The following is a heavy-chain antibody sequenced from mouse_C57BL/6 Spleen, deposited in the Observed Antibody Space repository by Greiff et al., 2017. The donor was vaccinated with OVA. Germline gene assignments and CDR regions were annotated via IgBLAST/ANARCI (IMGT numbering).Heavy chain of an antibody. Sequence: VKVVESGPGLVQPSQSLSITCTVSGFSLTSYGVHWVRQSPGKGLEWLGVIWSGGSTDYNAAFISRLSISKDNSKSQVFFKMNRLQADDTDIYVSARNPGGGGCDYWGQGTTLTVSS. V-gene: IGHV2-2*01. CDR3: ARNPGGGGCDY. D-gene: IGHD3-3*01. J-gene: IGHJ2*01. CDR1: GFSLTSYG. CDR2: IWSGGST.